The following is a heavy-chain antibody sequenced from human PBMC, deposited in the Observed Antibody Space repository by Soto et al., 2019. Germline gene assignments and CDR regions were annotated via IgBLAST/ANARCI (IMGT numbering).Heavy chain of an antibody. CDR1: GYTFTSYG. V-gene: IGHV1-18*04. Sequence: ASVKVSCKASGYTFTSYGISWVRQAPGQGLEWMGWISAYNGNTNYAQKLQGRVTMTTDTSTSTAYMELRSLRSDDTAVYYCASGFVVVPAAMVPGYYYYGMDVWGQGTTVTVSS. CDR2: ISAYNGNT. J-gene: IGHJ6*02. D-gene: IGHD2-2*01. CDR3: ASGFVVVPAAMVPGYYYYGMDV.